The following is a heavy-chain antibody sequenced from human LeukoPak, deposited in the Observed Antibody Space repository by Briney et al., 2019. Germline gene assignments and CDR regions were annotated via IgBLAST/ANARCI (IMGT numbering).Heavy chain of an antibody. J-gene: IGHJ3*02. CDR3: ARDLLKGYDFWSGYLPLDAFDI. CDR1: GGSISSYY. CDR2: IYYSGST. Sequence: SETLSLTCTVSGGSISSYYWSWIRQPPGKGLEWSGYIYYSGSTNYNPSLKSRVTMSVDTSKNQFSLKLSPVTAADTAVYYCARDLLKGYDFWSGYLPLDAFDIWGQGTMVTVSS. D-gene: IGHD3-3*01. V-gene: IGHV4-59*12.